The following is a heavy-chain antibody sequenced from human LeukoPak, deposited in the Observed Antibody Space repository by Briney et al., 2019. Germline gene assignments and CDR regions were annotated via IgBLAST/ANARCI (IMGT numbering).Heavy chain of an antibody. CDR2: IKQDGSET. J-gene: IGHJ4*02. Sequence: GGSLRLSCAASGFTFSNYWMSWVRRAPGKGLEWVANIKQDGSETYYVDSVRGRFTISRDNAKKSLYLQMNSLRAEDTAVYYCARVPLRDYVWGNFDYWGQGTLVTVSS. CDR1: GFTFSNYW. V-gene: IGHV3-7*01. CDR3: ARVPLRDYVWGNFDY. D-gene: IGHD3-16*01.